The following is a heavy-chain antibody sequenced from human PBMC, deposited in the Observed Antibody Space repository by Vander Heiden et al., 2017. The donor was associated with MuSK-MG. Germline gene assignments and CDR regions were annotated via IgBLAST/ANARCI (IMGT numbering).Heavy chain of an antibody. V-gene: IGHV3-33*07. J-gene: IGHJ4*02. CDR1: GFTFSRFG. CDR2: IGYDGSNK. Sequence: QVQLVESGGDVVQPGNSLRLSCAASGFTFSRFGMYWVRQAPGKGLEWVALIGYDGSNKQYADSVKGRFTTSRDNSKNTLYLQMNSLRVEDTAVYYCATQLICSGGACYSSPFDHWGQGTLVTVSS. D-gene: IGHD2-15*01. CDR3: ATQLICSGGACYSSPFDH.